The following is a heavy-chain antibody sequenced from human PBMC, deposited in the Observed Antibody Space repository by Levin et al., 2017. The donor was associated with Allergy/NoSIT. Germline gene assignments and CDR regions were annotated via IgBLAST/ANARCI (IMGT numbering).Heavy chain of an antibody. V-gene: IGHV3-64D*06. D-gene: IGHD4-17*01. J-gene: IGHJ4*02. CDR1: GFSFSTYA. Sequence: HPGGSLRLSCSASGFSFSTYAMHWVRQAPGKGLEYVSAISTDGVHTYYADSVKGRFSVSRDNYKDTLSLQMSSLSAADPAVYYGVKVMTTGLALFDYWGQGALVIVPA. CDR2: ISTDGVHT. CDR3: VKVMTTGLALFDY.